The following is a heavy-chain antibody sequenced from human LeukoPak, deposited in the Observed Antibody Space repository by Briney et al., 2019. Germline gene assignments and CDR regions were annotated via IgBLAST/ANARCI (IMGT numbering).Heavy chain of an antibody. CDR1: GGTFSSYA. CDR2: IIPIFGTA. Sequence: ASVKVSCKASGGTFSSYAISWVRQAPGQGLEWMGGIIPIFGTANYAQKFQGRVTITTDESTSTAYMELSSLRSEDAAVYYCARPAFGVPASDLSPGYYYYYMDVWGKGTTVTVSS. J-gene: IGHJ6*03. D-gene: IGHD2-2*01. CDR3: ARPAFGVPASDLSPGYYYYYMDV. V-gene: IGHV1-69*05.